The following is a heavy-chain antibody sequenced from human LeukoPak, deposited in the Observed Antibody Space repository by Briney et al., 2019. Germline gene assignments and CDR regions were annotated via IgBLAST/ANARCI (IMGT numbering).Heavy chain of an antibody. V-gene: IGHV4-61*02. Sequence: SQTLSLTCTVSGGSISSGSYYWSWIRQPAGKGLEWIGRIYTSGSTNYNPSLTSRVTISVDTSKNQFSLKLSSVSAADTAVYYCARLRPHDYSNYFLPYYYMDVWGKGTTVTVSS. D-gene: IGHD4-11*01. CDR2: IYTSGST. CDR3: ARLRPHDYSNYFLPYYYMDV. J-gene: IGHJ6*03. CDR1: GGSISSGSYY.